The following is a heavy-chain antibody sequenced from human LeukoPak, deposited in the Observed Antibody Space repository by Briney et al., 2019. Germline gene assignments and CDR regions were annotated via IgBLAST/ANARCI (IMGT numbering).Heavy chain of an antibody. V-gene: IGHV3-30*18. CDR3: AKPRTYSGSWHFDY. CDR2: VSSDGSTK. D-gene: IGHD6-13*01. J-gene: IGHJ4*02. Sequence: GGSRRLSCAASGFTFSSYGMHWVRQAPGKGLEWVAVVSSDGSTKFYADSVKGRFTISSDNSKNTLFLQMNSLRPEDTAVFYCAKPRTYSGSWHFDYWGRGTLVTVSS. CDR1: GFTFSSYG.